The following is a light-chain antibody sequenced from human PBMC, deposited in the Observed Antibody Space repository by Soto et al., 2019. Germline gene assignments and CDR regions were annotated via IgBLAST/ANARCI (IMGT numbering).Light chain of an antibody. CDR1: QSVSNNY. J-gene: IGKJ1*01. CDR2: GAS. V-gene: IGKV3-20*01. Sequence: EIVLTHSPGTLSLSPWERATLSCRASQSVSNNYLAWYQQKPGQAPKLVIYGASIRATGIPDRFSASGSGTDFTLTISRLEPEDFAVYYCQQYSRAPLTFGQGTKVDIK. CDR3: QQYSRAPLT.